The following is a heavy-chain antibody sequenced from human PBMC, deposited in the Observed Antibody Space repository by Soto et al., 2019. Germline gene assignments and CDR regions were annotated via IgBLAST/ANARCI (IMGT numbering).Heavy chain of an antibody. J-gene: IGHJ3*02. CDR2: IYYSGST. Sequence: PSETLSLTCTVSNDSISPYYWSWIRQPPGKGLEWIGFIYYSGSTSYNPSLKSRVSISLDTSKNQFSLKLSSVTAADTAVYHCARTYDGSGPNSGGYGFDIWGQGTMVTVSS. CDR3: ARTYDGSGPNSGGYGFDI. V-gene: IGHV4-59*01. D-gene: IGHD3-22*01. CDR1: NDSISPYY.